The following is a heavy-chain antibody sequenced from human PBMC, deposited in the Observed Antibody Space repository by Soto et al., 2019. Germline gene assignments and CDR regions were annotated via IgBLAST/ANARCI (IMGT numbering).Heavy chain of an antibody. CDR1: GASISSDGYF. CDR3: ERCGRYLSGEYALDV. V-gene: IGHV4-31*03. CDR2: IYYSGST. D-gene: IGHD1-26*01. Sequence: SETLSLTCSVSGASISSDGYFWSWVRQHPEKGLEWIGYIYYSGSTYYNPSLESRFTISVDTSKSQFSLRLNSVTAADTAVYFCERCGRYLSGEYALDVWGPGTTVPVYS. J-gene: IGHJ6*02.